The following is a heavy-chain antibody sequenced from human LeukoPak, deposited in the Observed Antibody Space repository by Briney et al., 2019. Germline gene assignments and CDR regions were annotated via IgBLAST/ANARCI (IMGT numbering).Heavy chain of an antibody. CDR2: IKNETEAGIT. D-gene: IGHD6-19*01. V-gene: IGHV3-15*05. CDR3: NIGCGWSPPDY. J-gene: IGHJ4*02. Sequence: GGSLRLSCAASGFTFSNAWMSWVRQAPGKGLEWVGRIKNETEAGITDYAAPVKGRFTISRDESKNTLYLHMNSLKTEDTAVYYCNIGCGWSPPDYWGQGTLVIVSS. CDR1: GFTFSNAW.